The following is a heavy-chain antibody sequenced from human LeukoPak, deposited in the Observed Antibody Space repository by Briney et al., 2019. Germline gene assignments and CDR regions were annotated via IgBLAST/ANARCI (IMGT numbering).Heavy chain of an antibody. CDR1: GFTFSSYA. V-gene: IGHV3-23*01. J-gene: IGHJ4*02. D-gene: IGHD1-26*01. CDR3: AKTGRGTTTYHYFDY. CDR2: ISGSGGST. Sequence: PGGSLRLSCVASGFTFSSYAMSWVRQAPGKGLEWVSVISGSGGSTYHADSVKGRFTISRDNSKNTLFLQMNSLRAEDTAVYYCAKTGRGTTTYHYFDYWGQGTLVTVSS.